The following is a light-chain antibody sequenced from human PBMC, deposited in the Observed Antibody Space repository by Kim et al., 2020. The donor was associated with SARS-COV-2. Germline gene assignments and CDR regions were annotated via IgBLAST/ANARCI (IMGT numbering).Light chain of an antibody. CDR2: GKD. V-gene: IGLV3-19*01. CDR1: SLKSYY. J-gene: IGLJ2*01. Sequence: ALGQTVRITCQRDSLKSYYATWFQQKPGEATILVIYGKDNRPSGIPDRVSGSSGGNTASLTITGNQAGDEADYYCTSRDSDDNVVFGGGAQLTVL. CDR3: TSRDSDDNVV.